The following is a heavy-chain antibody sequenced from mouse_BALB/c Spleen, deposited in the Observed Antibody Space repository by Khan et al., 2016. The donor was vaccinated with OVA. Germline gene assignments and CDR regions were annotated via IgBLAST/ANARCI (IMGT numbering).Heavy chain of an antibody. Sequence: EVQLQESGPGLVKPSQSLSLSCTATGYTITSGYGWNWIRQPPGNKLELMGYKSYSGSTNYNPSFKSRISISRETSKNQSYLQLNTVTTEDTATYYCARTARIEVWGPGTTLTVSS. D-gene: IGHD1-2*01. CDR2: KSYSGST. V-gene: IGHV3-2*02. CDR1: GYTITSGYG. CDR3: ARTARIEV. J-gene: IGHJ2*01.